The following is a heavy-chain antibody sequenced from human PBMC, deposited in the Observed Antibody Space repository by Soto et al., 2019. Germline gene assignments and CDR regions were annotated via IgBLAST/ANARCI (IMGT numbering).Heavy chain of an antibody. V-gene: IGHV4-59*02. Sequence: SETLSLTCSVSGASVTNYYWSWIRQSPGKGLEWIGYISYGGTTNFNSSLKGRVTASVDMSKNQFSLTLNSVTAADTAVYYCAMYYGHGQDYWGQGTLVTVSS. J-gene: IGHJ4*02. CDR1: GASVTNYY. D-gene: IGHD3-10*01. CDR3: AMYYGHGQDY. CDR2: ISYGGTT.